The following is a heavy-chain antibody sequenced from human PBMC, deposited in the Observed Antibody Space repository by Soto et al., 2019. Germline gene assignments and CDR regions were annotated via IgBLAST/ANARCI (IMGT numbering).Heavy chain of an antibody. CDR1: GFTFSSYS. D-gene: IGHD2-15*01. CDR2: ISSSSSYI. J-gene: IGHJ5*02. CDR3: ARGVVVAATRRVYRYWFDP. Sequence: EVQLVESGGGLVKPGGSLRLSCAASGFTFSSYSMNWVRQAPGKGLEWVSSISSSSSYIYYADSVKGRFTISRDNAKNSLCLQMNSLGAEDTAVYYCARGVVVAATRRVYRYWFDPWGQGTLFTVSS. V-gene: IGHV3-21*01.